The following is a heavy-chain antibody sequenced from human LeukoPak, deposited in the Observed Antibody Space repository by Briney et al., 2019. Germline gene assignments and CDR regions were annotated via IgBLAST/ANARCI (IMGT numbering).Heavy chain of an antibody. V-gene: IGHV5-51*01. D-gene: IGHD6-13*01. J-gene: IGHJ4*02. CDR2: IFPGESDT. CDR3: ARPGLSSSSWDFNY. CDR1: GYRFTSYW. Sequence: GESLNISCKGSGYRFTSYWIGWVRQMPGKGLEWMGIIFPGESDTRYSPSFQGQVTISADKSISTAYLQWSSLKASDTAMYYCARPGLSSSSWDFNYWGQGTLVTVSS.